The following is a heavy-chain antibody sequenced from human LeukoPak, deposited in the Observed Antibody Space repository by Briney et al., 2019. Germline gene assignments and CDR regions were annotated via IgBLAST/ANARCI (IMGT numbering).Heavy chain of an antibody. CDR1: GFTFSNAW. CDR2: IKSKTDGGAT. V-gene: IGHV3-15*01. Sequence: PGGSLRLSCAASGFTFSNAWMSWVRQAPGKGLEWVGRIKSKTDGGATDYAAPVKGRFTISRDDSKNTLYLQMNSLKTEDTAVYYCTTEENSYGTQWDYWGQGTLVTVSS. CDR3: TTEENSYGTQWDY. D-gene: IGHD5-18*01. J-gene: IGHJ4*02.